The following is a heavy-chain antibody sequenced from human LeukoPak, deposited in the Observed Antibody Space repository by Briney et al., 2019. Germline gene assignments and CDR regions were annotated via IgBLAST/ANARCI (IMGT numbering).Heavy chain of an antibody. J-gene: IGHJ4*02. CDR2: ISSSSSFI. Sequence: GSLRLSCAASGFTFSTYGMNWVRQAPGKGLEWISSISSSSSFIYYADSVKGRFTISRDNAKNSLYLQMNSLRAEDTALYYCARDQGIAARPMDYWGQGTLVTVSS. V-gene: IGHV3-21*01. CDR3: ARDQGIAARPMDY. D-gene: IGHD6-6*01. CDR1: GFTFSTYG.